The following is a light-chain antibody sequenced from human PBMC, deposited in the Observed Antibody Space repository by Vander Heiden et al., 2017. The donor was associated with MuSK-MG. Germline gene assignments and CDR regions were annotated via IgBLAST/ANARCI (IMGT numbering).Light chain of an antibody. J-gene: IGKJ2*01. V-gene: IGKV1-39*01. Sequence: DFQMTQSPSSLSASVGDRVTITCRASQYIASYLNWYQQKPGKAPKLLIYAAYTLQSGVPSRFSGSGSVTDFTLTISSLQPEDSATYYCQHRDSTLFTFGQGTKMEIK. CDR2: AAY. CDR1: QYIASY. CDR3: QHRDSTLFT.